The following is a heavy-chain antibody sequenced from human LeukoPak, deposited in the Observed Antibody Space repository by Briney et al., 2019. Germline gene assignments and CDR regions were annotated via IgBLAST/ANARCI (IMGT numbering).Heavy chain of an antibody. D-gene: IGHD6-13*01. CDR3: EKDDGAYSSSWYGHY. CDR2: IIGSGGST. Sequence: PGGSLRLSCAASGFTFSSYAMSWVRQAPGKGLEWVSAIIGSGGSTYYADSVKGRFTISRDNSKNTLYRQMHSLRREDTAVYYCEKDDGAYSSSWYGHYRGQPTLLTVSS. V-gene: IGHV3-23*01. J-gene: IGHJ4*02. CDR1: GFTFSSYA.